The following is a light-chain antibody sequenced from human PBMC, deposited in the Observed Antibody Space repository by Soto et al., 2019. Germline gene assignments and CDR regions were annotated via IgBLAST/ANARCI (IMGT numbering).Light chain of an antibody. Sequence: EIVMTQSPATLSVSPGDRATLSCRASQSVSSYLAWYQQKPGQAPRLLIYDASNRATGIPARFSGSGSGTDFTTTISSLEPEDYAVYYCHQRSNWPPLTFGGGTKVDIK. CDR2: DAS. CDR3: HQRSNWPPLT. J-gene: IGKJ4*01. V-gene: IGKV3-11*01. CDR1: QSVSSY.